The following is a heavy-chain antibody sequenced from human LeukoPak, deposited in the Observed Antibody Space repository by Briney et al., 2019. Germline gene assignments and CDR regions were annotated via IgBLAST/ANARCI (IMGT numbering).Heavy chain of an antibody. J-gene: IGHJ4*02. D-gene: IGHD3-22*01. CDR3: AKRGVVIRVILVGFHKEAYYFDS. Sequence: GGSLRLSCAVSGITLSNYGMSWVRQAPGKGLEWVAGIGDSGGRTNYADSGKGRFTISRDNPKNTLYLQMNSLRAEDTAVYFCAKRGVVIRVILVGFHKEAYYFDSWGQGALVTVSS. CDR1: GITLSNYG. CDR2: IGDSGGRT. V-gene: IGHV3-23*01.